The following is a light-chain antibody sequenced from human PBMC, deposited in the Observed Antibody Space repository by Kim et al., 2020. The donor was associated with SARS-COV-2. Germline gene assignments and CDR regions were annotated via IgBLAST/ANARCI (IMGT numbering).Light chain of an antibody. CDR1: QSIANND. CDR2: GAS. CDR3: QQYGSSPIT. V-gene: IGKV3-20*01. J-gene: IGKJ5*01. Sequence: EIVLTQSPGTLSLSPGERATLSCRASQSIANNDLAWYQQKSGQAPRLLIRGASSRATGIPDRFSGSGSGTDFTLTISRLEPEDFAVYHCQQYGSSPITFGQVTRLEIK.